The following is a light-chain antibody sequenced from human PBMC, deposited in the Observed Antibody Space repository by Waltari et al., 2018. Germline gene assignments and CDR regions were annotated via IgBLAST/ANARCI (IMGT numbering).Light chain of an antibody. J-gene: IGLJ2*01. Sequence: QSALTQPASVSGAPGQSITISCTGTSSDVGGYAFFPWYQQYPGKAPQLIIYDVYYRPSGVSQRFSASKSGDTASLTISGLQTDDEADYYCSSYTSISTSVVFGGGTKLTVL. CDR2: DVY. V-gene: IGLV2-14*03. CDR3: SSYTSISTSVV. CDR1: SSDVGGYAF.